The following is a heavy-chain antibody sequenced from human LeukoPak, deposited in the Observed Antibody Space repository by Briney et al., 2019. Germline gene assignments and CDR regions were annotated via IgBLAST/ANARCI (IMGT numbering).Heavy chain of an antibody. D-gene: IGHD3-22*01. J-gene: IGHJ3*02. CDR3: ARDISYYDSSGLDAFDI. V-gene: IGHV1-18*01. Sequence: ASVKVSCKASGYTFTSYGISWVRQAPGQGLEWMGWISAYNGNTNYAQKLQGRVTMTTDTSTSTAYMELRSLRSDDTAVYYCARDISYYDSSGLDAFDIWGQGTMVTVSS. CDR1: GYTFTSYG. CDR2: ISAYNGNT.